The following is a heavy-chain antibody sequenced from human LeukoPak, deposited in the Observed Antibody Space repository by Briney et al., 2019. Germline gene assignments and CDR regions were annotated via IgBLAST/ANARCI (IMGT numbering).Heavy chain of an antibody. Sequence: GGSLRLSCAASGFTFNTYTMNWVRQAPGKGLEWVSSITASSTAIYSADSVKGRFTISRDNAKNFLYLQMNSLRAEDTAVYSCARSFFQWNYGSCLDSWGQGTLVTVSS. CDR1: GFTFNTYT. CDR2: ITASSTAI. D-gene: IGHD1-7*01. J-gene: IGHJ1*01. V-gene: IGHV3-21*01. CDR3: ARSFFQWNYGSCLDS.